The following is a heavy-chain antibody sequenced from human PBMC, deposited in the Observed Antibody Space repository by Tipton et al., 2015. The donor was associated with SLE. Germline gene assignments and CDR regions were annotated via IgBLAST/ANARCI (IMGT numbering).Heavy chain of an antibody. D-gene: IGHD2-21*02. CDR1: GFTFSSYE. Sequence: SLRLSCAASGFTFSSYEMNWVRQAPGKGLEWVANIQQDGSEKYYVDSVKGRFTISRDNAKNSLYLQMNSLRAEDTAVYYCARSGEQLVHGVVTASYFDYWGQGTLVTVSS. J-gene: IGHJ4*02. CDR3: ARSGEQLVHGVVTASYFDY. V-gene: IGHV3-7*01. CDR2: IQQDGSEK.